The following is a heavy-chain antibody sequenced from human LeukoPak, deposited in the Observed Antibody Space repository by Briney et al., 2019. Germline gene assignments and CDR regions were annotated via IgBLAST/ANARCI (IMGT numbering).Heavy chain of an antibody. CDR1: GGSISGSY. CDR3: ARGIESYGDYGY. J-gene: IGHJ4*02. D-gene: IGHD4-17*01. V-gene: IGHV4-59*01. Sequence: SETLSLTCTVSGGSISGSYWSWIRQPPGKGLEWIAYMYNSGSTNYNPSLKSRVTISIDTSKNQFSLKLNSLTAADTAIYYCARGIESYGDYGYWGQGILVTVSS. CDR2: MYNSGST.